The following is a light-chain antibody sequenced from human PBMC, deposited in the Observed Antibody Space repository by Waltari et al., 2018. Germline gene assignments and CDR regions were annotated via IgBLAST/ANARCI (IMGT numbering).Light chain of an antibody. J-gene: IGLJ3*02. V-gene: IGLV1-40*01. CDR2: GAN. CDR1: GSTIGAYD. CDR3: QSYDTSLSVV. Sequence: QSVLTQPPSVSGAPGQRVTLPCTGSGSTIGAYDVPWYQHRQGKAPTRLIYGANNRPSGVPDRCVGSKSGTSASLASTSRRAEDEGVYYCQSYDTSLSVVFGGGTKLTVL.